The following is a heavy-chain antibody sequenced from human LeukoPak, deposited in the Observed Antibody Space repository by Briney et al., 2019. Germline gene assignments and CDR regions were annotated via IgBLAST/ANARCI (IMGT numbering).Heavy chain of an antibody. Sequence: GGSLRLSCAASGFTFDDYAMHWVRQAPGKGLEWVSGISWNSGSIGYADSVKGRFTISRDNAKNSLYLQTNSLRAEDTALYYCAKGKDYYGPIDYWGQGTLVTASS. D-gene: IGHD3-10*01. J-gene: IGHJ4*02. CDR3: AKGKDYYGPIDY. CDR1: GFTFDDYA. V-gene: IGHV3-9*01. CDR2: ISWNSGSI.